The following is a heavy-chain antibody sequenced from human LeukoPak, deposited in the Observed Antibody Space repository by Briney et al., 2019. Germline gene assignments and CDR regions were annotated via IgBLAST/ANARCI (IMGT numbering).Heavy chain of an antibody. V-gene: IGHV3-23*01. D-gene: IGHD6-13*01. CDR3: ALITISSWWLGVWT. CDR1: GFTFSSYA. Sequence: GESLRLSCAASGFTFSSYAMSWVRQAPGKGLEWVSAISGSGGSTYYADSVKGRFTISRDNSKNTLYLQMNSLRADAVRVDKRALITISSWWLGVWTWGQGALVSVSS. CDR2: ISGSGGST. J-gene: IGHJ5*02.